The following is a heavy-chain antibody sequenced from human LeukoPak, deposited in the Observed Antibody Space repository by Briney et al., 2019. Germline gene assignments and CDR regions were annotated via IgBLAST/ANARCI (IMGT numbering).Heavy chain of an antibody. V-gene: IGHV3-23*01. D-gene: IGHD5-18*01. CDR1: GFTFSSYA. CDR2: ISGSGGST. CDR3: AKQATIQLWSPYFDY. Sequence: PGGSLRLSCAASGFTFSSYAMSWVRQAPGKGLEWVSGISGSGGSTYYADSVKGRFTISSSTYYADSVKGRFTISRDNSKNTLYLQMNSLRAEDTAVYYCAKQATIQLWSPYFDYWGQGALVAVSS. J-gene: IGHJ4*02.